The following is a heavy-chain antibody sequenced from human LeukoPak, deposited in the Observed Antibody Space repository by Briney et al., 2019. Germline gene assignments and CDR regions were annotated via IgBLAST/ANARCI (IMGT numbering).Heavy chain of an antibody. J-gene: IGHJ4*02. CDR1: GYTFTSYG. CDR3: ARGRDYSNYGALDY. Sequence: ASVKVSCEASGYTFTSYGISWVRQAPGQGLEWMGWISAYNGNTNYAQKLQGRVTMTTDTSTSTAYMELRSLRSDDTAVYYCARGRDYSNYGALDYWGQGTLVTVSS. V-gene: IGHV1-18*01. CDR2: ISAYNGNT. D-gene: IGHD4-11*01.